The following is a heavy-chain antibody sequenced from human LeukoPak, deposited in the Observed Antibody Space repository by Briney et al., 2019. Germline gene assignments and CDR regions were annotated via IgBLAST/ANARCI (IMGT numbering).Heavy chain of an antibody. J-gene: IGHJ4*02. Sequence: GGSLRLSCAASGFTFSSYWMSWVRQAPGKGLERVSVIYSGGSTYYADSVEGRFTISRDNSKNTLYLQMNSLRAEDTAVYYCARIPSAYTYYFDYWGQGTLVTVSS. V-gene: IGHV3-53*01. CDR1: GFTFSSYW. CDR3: ARIPSAYTYYFDY. D-gene: IGHD3-16*01. CDR2: IYSGGST.